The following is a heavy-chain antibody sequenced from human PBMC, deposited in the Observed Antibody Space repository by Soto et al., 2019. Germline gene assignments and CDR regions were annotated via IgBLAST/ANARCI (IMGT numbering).Heavy chain of an antibody. J-gene: IGHJ6*02. CDR2: IIPIFGTA. D-gene: IGHD6-19*01. CDR3: ARDLANIAVADYYYGIDV. V-gene: IGHV1-69*01. Sequence: QVQLVQSGAEVKKPGSSVKVSCKASGGTFSSYAISWVRQAPGQGLEWMGGIIPIFGTANYAQKFQGRVTITAVESISTAYVELSSLRYDDTAVYYCARDLANIAVADYYYGIDVWGQGTTVTVSS. CDR1: GGTFSSYA.